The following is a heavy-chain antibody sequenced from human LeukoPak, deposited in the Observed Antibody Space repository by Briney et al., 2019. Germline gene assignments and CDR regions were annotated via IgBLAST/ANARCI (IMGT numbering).Heavy chain of an antibody. Sequence: SETLSLTCAVYGGSFSGYYWSWIRQPPGKGLEWIGEINHSGSTNYNPSLKSRVTISVDTPKNQFSLKLSSVTAADTAVYYCARGGVVPAAMPAKAYYYYGMDVWGKGTTVTVSS. CDR2: INHSGST. V-gene: IGHV4-34*01. CDR3: ARGGVVPAAMPAKAYYYYGMDV. D-gene: IGHD2-2*01. J-gene: IGHJ6*04. CDR1: GGSFSGYY.